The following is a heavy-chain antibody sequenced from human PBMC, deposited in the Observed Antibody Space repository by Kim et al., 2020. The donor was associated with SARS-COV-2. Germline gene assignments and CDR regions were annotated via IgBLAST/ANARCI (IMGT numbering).Heavy chain of an antibody. CDR2: IGTSGNNI. Sequence: GGSLRLSCAASGFTFSDYYMSWIRQAPGKGLEWIAYIGTSGNNIFYADSVKGRFTMSRDNGKNLLYLQMNSLRAEDTAVYYCARDDKPYHWLDPWGQGTQVTVSS. V-gene: IGHV3-11*01. CDR1: GFTFSDYY. J-gene: IGHJ5*02. CDR3: ARDDKPYHWLDP.